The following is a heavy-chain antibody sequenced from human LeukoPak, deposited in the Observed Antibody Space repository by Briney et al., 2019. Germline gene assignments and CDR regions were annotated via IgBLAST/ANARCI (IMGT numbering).Heavy chain of an antibody. Sequence: GGSLRLSCAASGFTFSNAWMSWVRQAPGKGLEWVGRIKSKTDGGTTDYAAPVKGRFTISRDDSKNTLYLQMNSLKTEDTAVYYCTTVSSWYGGDYYYGMGVWGKGTTVTVSS. CDR1: GFTFSNAW. J-gene: IGHJ6*04. D-gene: IGHD6-13*01. V-gene: IGHV3-15*01. CDR3: TTVSSWYGGDYYYGMGV. CDR2: IKSKTDGGTT.